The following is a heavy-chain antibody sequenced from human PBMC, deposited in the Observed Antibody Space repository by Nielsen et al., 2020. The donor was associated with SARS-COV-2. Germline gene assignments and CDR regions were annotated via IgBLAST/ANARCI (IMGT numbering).Heavy chain of an antibody. D-gene: IGHD4-23*01. CDR3: ARFLRGNSARYLDY. CDR1: GGSITSYY. Sequence: SETLSLTCTVPGGSITSYYWSWIRQPPGKGLEWIGYISYSGSTTYNPSLKSRVTISADTSKNTFSLNLSSVTAADTALYYCARFLRGNSARYLDYWGQGTLVTVSS. V-gene: IGHV4-59*08. CDR2: ISYSGST. J-gene: IGHJ4*02.